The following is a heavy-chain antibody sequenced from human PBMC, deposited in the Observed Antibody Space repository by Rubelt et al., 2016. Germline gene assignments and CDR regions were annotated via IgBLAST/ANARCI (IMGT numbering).Heavy chain of an antibody. Sequence: QVQLVQSGAEVKKPGASVKVSCKASGYTFTGYYMHWVRQAPGQGLEWMGWINPNSGGKNYAQKCQGRVTMTREPSISTAYMELSRLRSDDTAVYYCARFAIGGHSSGYLFDYWGQGTLVTVSS. CDR1: GYTFTGYY. CDR3: ARFAIGGHSSGYLFDY. CDR2: INPNSGGK. D-gene: IGHD3-22*01. V-gene: IGHV1-2*02. J-gene: IGHJ4*02.